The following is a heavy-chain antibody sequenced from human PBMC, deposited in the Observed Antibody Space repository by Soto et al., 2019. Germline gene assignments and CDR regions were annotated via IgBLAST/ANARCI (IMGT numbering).Heavy chain of an antibody. J-gene: IGHJ4*02. CDR2: IIPILSMS. Sequence: QVQLVQSGAEVKNPGSSVRVSCKASGGTFSSYTLNWVRQAPGQGLEWMGRIIPILSMSTYAQKFQGRVSIIADKSTTTAYMTLSSLRSDDTAIYYCAWSYGSGSRPFDYWGQGTLVTVSS. CDR3: AWSYGSGSRPFDY. D-gene: IGHD3-10*01. CDR1: GGTFSSYT. V-gene: IGHV1-69*02.